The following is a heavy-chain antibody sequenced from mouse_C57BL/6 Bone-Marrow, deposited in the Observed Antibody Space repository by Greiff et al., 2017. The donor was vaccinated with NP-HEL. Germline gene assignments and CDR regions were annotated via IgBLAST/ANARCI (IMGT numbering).Heavy chain of an antibody. CDR1: GFHIKNTY. J-gene: IGHJ4*01. V-gene: IGHV14-3*01. CDR2: LDPANGNT. D-gene: IGHD2-4*01. Sequence: EVKLQESVAELVRPGASVTLSCTASGFHIKNTYMHWVKQRPEQGLEWIGRLDPANGNTKYAPKFQGKATITADTFSNTAYLQLSSLTSEDTAIYYCARDDYDVWAMDYWGQGTSVTVSS. CDR3: ARDDYDVWAMDY.